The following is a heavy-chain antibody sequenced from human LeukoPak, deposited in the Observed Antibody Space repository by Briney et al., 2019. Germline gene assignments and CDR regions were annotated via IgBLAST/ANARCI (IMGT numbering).Heavy chain of an antibody. J-gene: IGHJ5*02. V-gene: IGHV3-66*01. Sequence: GGSPRLSCAASGFTVSSNYMTWVRQAPGKGLEWVSVIYAGGATYYAESVKGRFTISRDKPNNTLYLQMNNLRPDDTALYYCARVNVLYVSPNWFDPWGQGTLVTVSS. CDR3: ARVNVLYVSPNWFDP. CDR1: GFTVSSNY. D-gene: IGHD2-15*01. CDR2: IYAGGAT.